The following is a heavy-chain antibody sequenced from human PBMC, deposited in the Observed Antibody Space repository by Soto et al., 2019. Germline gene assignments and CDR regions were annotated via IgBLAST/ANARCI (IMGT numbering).Heavy chain of an antibody. CDR2: INPSGGST. J-gene: IGHJ6*02. D-gene: IGHD3-22*01. CDR1: GYTFTSYY. Sequence: GASVKVSCKASGYTFTSYYMHWARQAPGQGLEWMGIINPSGGSTSYAQKFQGRVTMTRDTSTSTVYMELSSLRSEDTAVYYCARTYYDDGSGYSLHVWGQGTTVTVSS. CDR3: ARTYYDDGSGYSLHV. V-gene: IGHV1-46*03.